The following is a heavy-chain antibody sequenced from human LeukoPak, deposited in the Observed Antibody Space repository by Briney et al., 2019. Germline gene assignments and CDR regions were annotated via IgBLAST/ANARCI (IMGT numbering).Heavy chain of an antibody. V-gene: IGHV1-8*03. J-gene: IGHJ3*02. Sequence: ASVKASCKASGYTFTSYDINWVRQATGQGLEWMGWMNPNSGNTGYAQKFQGRVTITRNTSISTAYMEPSSLRSEDTAVYYCARPHARGQDAFDIWGQGTMVTVSS. CDR1: GYTFTSYD. CDR3: ARPHARGQDAFDI. CDR2: MNPNSGNT.